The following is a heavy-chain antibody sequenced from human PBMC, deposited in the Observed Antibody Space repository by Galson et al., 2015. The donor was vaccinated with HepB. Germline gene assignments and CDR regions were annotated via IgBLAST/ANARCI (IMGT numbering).Heavy chain of an antibody. Sequence: SVKVSCKASGYTFTGYYMHWVRQAPGQGLEWMGWINPNSGGTNYAQKFQGRVTMTRDTSISTAYMELSRLRSDDTAVYYCARGGSALPPDSSGYYWVVGAFDIWGQGTMVTVSS. CDR3: ARGGSALPPDSSGYYWVVGAFDI. D-gene: IGHD3-22*01. J-gene: IGHJ3*02. CDR2: INPNSGGT. V-gene: IGHV1-2*02. CDR1: GYTFTGYY.